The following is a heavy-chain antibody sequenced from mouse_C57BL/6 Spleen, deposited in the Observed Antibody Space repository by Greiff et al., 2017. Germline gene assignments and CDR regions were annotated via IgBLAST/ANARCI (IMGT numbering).Heavy chain of an antibody. V-gene: IGHV1-81*01. J-gene: IGHJ2*01. CDR1: GYTFTSYG. D-gene: IGHD1-1*01. CDR2: IYPRSGNT. CDR3: AREGYYGSSVDY. Sequence: VQLQQSGAELARPGASVKLSCKASGYTFTSYGLSWVKQRTGPGLEWIGEIYPRSGNTYYNEKFKGKATLTADKSSSTAYMELRSLTSEDSAVYFCAREGYYGSSVDYWGQGTTLTVSS.